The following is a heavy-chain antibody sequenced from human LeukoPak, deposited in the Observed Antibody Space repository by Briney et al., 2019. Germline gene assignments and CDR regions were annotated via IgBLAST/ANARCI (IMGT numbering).Heavy chain of an antibody. V-gene: IGHV4-39*07. D-gene: IGHD3-22*01. CDR3: ARDRLDSSGYPLGYYYYYMDV. CDR1: GGSISSSSYY. CDR2: IYYSGST. J-gene: IGHJ6*03. Sequence: PSETLSLTCTVSGGSISSSSYYWGWIRQPPGKGLEWIGSIYYSGSTYYNPSLKSRVTISVDTSKNQFSLKLSSVTAADTAVYYCARDRLDSSGYPLGYYYYYMDVWGKGTTVTVSS.